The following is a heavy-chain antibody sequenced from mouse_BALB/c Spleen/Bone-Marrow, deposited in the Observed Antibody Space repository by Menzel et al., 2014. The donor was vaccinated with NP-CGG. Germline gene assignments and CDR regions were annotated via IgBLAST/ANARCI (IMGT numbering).Heavy chain of an antibody. D-gene: IGHD1-2*01. CDR2: INPSSGYT. CDR1: GYTFTSYT. CDR3: ARGGLRLPYAMDY. J-gene: IGHJ4*01. Sequence: QVQLQQSGAELARPGASVKMSCKASGYTFTSYTIHWVKQRPGQGLEWIGYINPSSGYTNYNQKFKDKATLTADTSSSTAYMQLSSLTSEDSAVYNCARGGLRLPYAMDYWGQGTSVTVSS. V-gene: IGHV1-4*01.